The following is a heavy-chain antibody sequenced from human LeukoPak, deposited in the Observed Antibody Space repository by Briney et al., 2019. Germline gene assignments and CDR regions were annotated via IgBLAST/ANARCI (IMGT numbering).Heavy chain of an antibody. V-gene: IGHV3-15*01. D-gene: IGHD3-10*01. J-gene: IGHJ4*02. CDR2: VKSKIDGLTT. CDR3: ATGSPHYGSGSFYPY. CDR1: GSTFSNAW. Sequence: GGSLRLSCEAAGSTFSNAWMSWVRQAPGKGLEWVGRVKSKIDGLTTDYAALVKGRFTISRDDSKNTLFIQMNSLKYEDTAVYYCATGSPHYGSGSFYPYWGQGTLVTVSS.